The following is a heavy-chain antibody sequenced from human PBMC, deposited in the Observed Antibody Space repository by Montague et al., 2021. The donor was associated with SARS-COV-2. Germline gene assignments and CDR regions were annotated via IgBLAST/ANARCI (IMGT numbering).Heavy chain of an antibody. D-gene: IGHD5-12*01. V-gene: IGHV4-34*01. J-gene: IGHJ4*02. CDR3: ASAPRYSFGFWAY. Sequence: WIRQSPGKGLEWVGEINHSGYTDYNRSLESRLAISLDSSKKQFSLKMTSVTAADTAIYYCASAPRYSFGFWAYWGQGTLVSVSS. CDR2: INHSGYT.